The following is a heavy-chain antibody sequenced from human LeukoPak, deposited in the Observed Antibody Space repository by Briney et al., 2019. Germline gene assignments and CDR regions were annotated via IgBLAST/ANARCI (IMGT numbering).Heavy chain of an antibody. CDR3: ARGIWSRTVSTYYFDY. CDR2: IYYSGST. Sequence: SETLSLTCTVSGGSISSSSYYWGWIRQHPGKGLEWIGYIYYSGSTYYNPSLKSRVTISIDTSKNQFSLKLSSVTAADTAVYYCARGIWSRTVSTYYFDYWGQGTLVTVSS. CDR1: GGSISSSSYY. V-gene: IGHV4-31*03. D-gene: IGHD3-3*01. J-gene: IGHJ4*02.